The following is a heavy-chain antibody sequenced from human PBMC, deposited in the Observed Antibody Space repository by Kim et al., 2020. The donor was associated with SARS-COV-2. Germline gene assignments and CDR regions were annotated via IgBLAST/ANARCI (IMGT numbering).Heavy chain of an antibody. J-gene: IGHJ4*02. CDR3: ARVGNFGSTGLGLDF. V-gene: IGHV4-4*02. Sequence: SETLSLTCAVSGDVISRSNWWTWVRQPPGKGLEWIGEIFHIGTTNYNPSPKSRVTISVDKSKNHFSLNLNSVTAADTAVYYCARVGNFGSTGLGLDFWGQGTLVTVSS. CDR1: GDVISRSNW. CDR2: IFHIGTT. D-gene: IGHD2-2*01.